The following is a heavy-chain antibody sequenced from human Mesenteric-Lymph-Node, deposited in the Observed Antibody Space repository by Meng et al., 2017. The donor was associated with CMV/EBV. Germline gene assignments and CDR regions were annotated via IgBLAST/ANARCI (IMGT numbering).Heavy chain of an antibody. CDR3: ARVPPYGDPDNWFDP. CDR1: GGTFSSYA. Sequence: SVKVSCKASGGTFSSYAISWVRQAPGQGLEWMGGIIPIFGTANYAQKFQGRVTITTDESTSTAYMELSSLRSEDTAVYYCARVPPYGDPDNWFDPWGQETLVTVSS. CDR2: IIPIFGTA. J-gene: IGHJ5*02. D-gene: IGHD4-17*01. V-gene: IGHV1-69*05.